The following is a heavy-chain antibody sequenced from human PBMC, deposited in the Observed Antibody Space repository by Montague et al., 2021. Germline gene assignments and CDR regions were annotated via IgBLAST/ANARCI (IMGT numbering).Heavy chain of an antibody. D-gene: IGHD3/OR15-3a*01. J-gene: IGHJ3*02. CDR1: GGSISRRPYY. Sequence: SETLSLTCSVSGGSISRRPYYWARIRQPPGKGLEWIATISYNGSPYSDSALKSRVTISVDTSKNQLSLRLTSVTATDTAVYYCARLTFAIGDTPEVFDIRGQGTTVTVSS. CDR3: ARLTFAIGDTPEVFDI. CDR2: ISYNGSP. V-gene: IGHV4-39*01.